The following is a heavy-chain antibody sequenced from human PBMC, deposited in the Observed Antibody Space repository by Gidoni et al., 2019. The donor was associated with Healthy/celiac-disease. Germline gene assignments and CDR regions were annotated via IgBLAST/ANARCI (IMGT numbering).Heavy chain of an antibody. D-gene: IGHD1-20*01. CDR3: ARDLHPRNWNYLDY. CDR1: GGPFNSYA. V-gene: IGHV1-69*01. Sequence: QVPLVPSGAGVKKPGSSVKVLRQAFGGPFNSYAFRWVRQAPGQGLEWMGGIIPIFGTANYAQKFQGRVTITADESTSTAYMELSSLRSEDTAVYYCARDLHPRNWNYLDYWGQGTLVTVSS. J-gene: IGHJ4*02. CDR2: IIPIFGTA.